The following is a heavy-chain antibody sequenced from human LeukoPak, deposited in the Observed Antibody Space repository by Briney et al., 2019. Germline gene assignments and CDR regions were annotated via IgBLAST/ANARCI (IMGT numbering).Heavy chain of an antibody. V-gene: IGHV4-59*01. CDR3: AKDLSAGYSSSCLFDY. D-gene: IGHD6-13*01. CDR2: IYYSGST. J-gene: IGHJ4*02. CDR1: GGSISSYY. Sequence: SETLSLTCTVSGGSISSYYWSWIRQPPGNGLEWIGYIYYSGSTNYNPSLKSRVTISVDTSKNQFSLKLSSVTAADTAVYYCAKDLSAGYSSSCLFDYWGQGTLVTVSS.